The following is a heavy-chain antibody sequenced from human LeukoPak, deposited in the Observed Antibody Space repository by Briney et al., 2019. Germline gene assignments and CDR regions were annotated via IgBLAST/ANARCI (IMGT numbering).Heavy chain of an antibody. J-gene: IGHJ3*02. CDR2: ISGSGGNT. Sequence: GGSLRLSCAASGVTLNNYGMKWFRQAPGKGLEWVSSISGSGGNTYYADSVKGRFTISRDNSKNTLYLQMNSLRAEDTAVYYCAKPARTDAFDIWGQGTMITVSS. CDR3: AKPARTDAFDI. D-gene: IGHD1-14*01. CDR1: GVTLNNYG. V-gene: IGHV3-23*01.